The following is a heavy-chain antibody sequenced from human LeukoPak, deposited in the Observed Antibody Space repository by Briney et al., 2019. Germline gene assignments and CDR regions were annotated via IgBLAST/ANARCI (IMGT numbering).Heavy chain of an antibody. V-gene: IGHV3-33*01. J-gene: IGHJ4*02. CDR1: XXLXGSXX. CDR2: XXFDESNI. D-gene: IGHD3-22*01. Sequence: PGGSLRLSCTASXXLXGSXXXXWVRXAXXXXXXXXXXXXFDESNIHYVDSVKDRFTISRDNSRNTVYLQMSSLRAEDTAVYFCVRDATNYYESDGLDYWGQGTLVTVSS. CDR3: VRDATNYYESDGLDY.